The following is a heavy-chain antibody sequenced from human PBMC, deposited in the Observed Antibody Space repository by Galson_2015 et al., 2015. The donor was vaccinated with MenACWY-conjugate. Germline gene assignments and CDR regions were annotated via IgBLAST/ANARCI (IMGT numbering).Heavy chain of an antibody. V-gene: IGHV3-13*01. CDR2: IVTAGDT. CDR1: GFTFSRYD. D-gene: IGHD6-13*01. CDR3: ARGGGSSWYSYDS. J-gene: IGHJ4*02. Sequence: SLRLSCAASGFTFSRYDMHWVRHATGKGLEWVSSIVTAGDTYYPDSVKGRFTTSRENAKNFLYLQMNSLGAGDTAMYYCARGGGSSWYSYDSWGQGTLVTVSS.